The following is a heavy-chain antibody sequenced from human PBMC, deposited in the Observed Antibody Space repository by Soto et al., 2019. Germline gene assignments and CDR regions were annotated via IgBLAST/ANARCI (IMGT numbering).Heavy chain of an antibody. CDR2: IIPIFGTA. CDR3: ARVEERVVVVPAAMYGMDV. Sequence: GASVKVSCKASGVTFSSYAISWVRQAPGQGLEWMGGIIPIFGTANYAQKFQGRVTITADESTSTAYMELSSLRSEDTAVYYCARVEERVVVVPAAMYGMDVWGQGTTVTVSS. V-gene: IGHV1-69*13. J-gene: IGHJ6*02. D-gene: IGHD2-2*01. CDR1: GVTFSSYA.